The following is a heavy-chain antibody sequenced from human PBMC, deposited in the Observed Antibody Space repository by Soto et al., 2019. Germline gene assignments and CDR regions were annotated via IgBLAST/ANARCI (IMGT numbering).Heavy chain of an antibody. V-gene: IGHV1-18*04. D-gene: IGHD6-13*01. CDR1: GYTLTSYG. CDR2: ISAYNGNT. CDR3: ARVLGEQPYYYYGMDV. Sequence: APVQGSCKASGYTLTSYGISWVRQAPGQGLEWMGWISAYNGNTNYAQKLQGRVTTTTDTSTSTAYMELRSLRSDDTAVYYCARVLGEQPYYYYGMDVWGQGTTVTVSS. J-gene: IGHJ6*02.